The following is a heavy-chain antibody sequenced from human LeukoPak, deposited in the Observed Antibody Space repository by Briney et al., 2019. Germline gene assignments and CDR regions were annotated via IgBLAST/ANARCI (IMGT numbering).Heavy chain of an antibody. CDR3: ARLPSSSSWKRGKRGHFDY. J-gene: IGHJ4*02. D-gene: IGHD6-13*01. Sequence: SETLSLTCTVSGGSISSSSYYWGWIRQPPGRGLEWIGSIYYSGSTYYNPSLKSRVTISVDTSKNQFSLKLSSVTAADTAVYYCARLPSSSSWKRGKRGHFDYWGQGTLVTVSS. CDR2: IYYSGST. CDR1: GGSISSSSYY. V-gene: IGHV4-39*07.